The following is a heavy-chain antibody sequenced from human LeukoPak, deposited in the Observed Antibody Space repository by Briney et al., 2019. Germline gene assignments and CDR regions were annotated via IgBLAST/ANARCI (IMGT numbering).Heavy chain of an antibody. CDR3: ARGHSSSWYSPDQDSYFDY. V-gene: IGHV1-2*02. CDR1: GYTFTGYY. J-gene: IGHJ4*02. D-gene: IGHD6-13*01. CDR2: INPNSGGT. Sequence: ASVKVSCRASGYTFTGYYMHWVRQAPGQGLEWMGWINPNSGGTNYAQKFQGRVTMTRDTSISTAYMELSRLRSDDTAVYYCARGHSSSWYSPDQDSYFDYRGQGTLVTVSS.